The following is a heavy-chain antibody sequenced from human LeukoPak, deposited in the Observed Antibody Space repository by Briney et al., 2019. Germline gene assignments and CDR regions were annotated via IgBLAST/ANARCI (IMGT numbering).Heavy chain of an antibody. Sequence: SETLSLTCTVSGYSISSGYYWGWIRQPPGKGLEWIGSIYHSGSTYYNPSLKSRVTISVDTSKNQFSLKLSSVTAADTAVYYCARGTVVAATPGDYFDYWGQGTLVTVSS. CDR1: GYSISSGYY. V-gene: IGHV4-38-2*02. CDR3: ARGTVVAATPGDYFDY. CDR2: IYHSGST. J-gene: IGHJ4*02. D-gene: IGHD2-15*01.